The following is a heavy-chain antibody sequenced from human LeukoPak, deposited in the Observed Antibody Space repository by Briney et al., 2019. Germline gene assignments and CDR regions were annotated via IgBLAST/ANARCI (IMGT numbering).Heavy chain of an antibody. J-gene: IGHJ4*02. CDR1: GGSFSGYY. D-gene: IGHD1-7*01. Sequence: SETQSLTCAVYGGSFSGYYWSWIRQPPGKGLEWIGEINHSGSTNYNPSLKSRVTISVDTSKNQFSLKLSSVTAADTAVYYCARATGTTNIDYWGQGTLVTVSS. CDR3: ARATGTTNIDY. CDR2: INHSGST. V-gene: IGHV4-34*01.